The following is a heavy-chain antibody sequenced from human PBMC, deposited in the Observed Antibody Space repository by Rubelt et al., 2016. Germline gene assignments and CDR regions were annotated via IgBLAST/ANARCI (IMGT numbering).Heavy chain of an antibody. Sequence: QVQLVQSGAEVKKPGASVKVSCKASGYTFSNYALHWVRQAPGQRLEWMGWTNGGNGATKYAQNLQGRVAVTRDTNGRTAYMELSSLRAEDTAVYYCARGYSSGWYVVYWGQGTLVTVSP. CDR3: ARGYSSGWYVVY. CDR2: TNGGNGAT. CDR1: GYTFSNYA. V-gene: IGHV1-3*01. J-gene: IGHJ4*02. D-gene: IGHD6-19*01.